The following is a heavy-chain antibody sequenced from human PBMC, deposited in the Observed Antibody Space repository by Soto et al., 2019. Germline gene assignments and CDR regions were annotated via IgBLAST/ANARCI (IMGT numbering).Heavy chain of an antibody. J-gene: IGHJ4*02. V-gene: IGHV3-30*09. D-gene: IGHD6-19*01. CDR1: GFTFSSFS. CDR3: ARTTAVAGTPEFDY. Sequence: QVQLVESGGGVDQPGRSLRLSCAASGFTFSSFSLHWVRQAPGKGLEWLALISYDGSNKYNADSVKGRFAISRDNSKNTLYLQVNSLRPEDTAVYYCARTTAVAGTPEFDYWGQGTLVTVSS. CDR2: ISYDGSNK.